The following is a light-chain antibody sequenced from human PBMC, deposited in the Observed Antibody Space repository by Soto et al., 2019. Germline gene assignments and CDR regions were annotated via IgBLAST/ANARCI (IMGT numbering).Light chain of an antibody. CDR1: QSISSSY. J-gene: IGKJ3*01. CDR3: QQYGSSRFT. CDR2: GAS. Sequence: EIVLTQSPGTLSLSPGERATLSCRASQSISSSYLAWYQQKPGQAPRLLVYGASSRATGIPDRFSGRGSGTDFTLTISRLEPEDCAVYYCQQYGSSRFTFGPGTKVDIK. V-gene: IGKV3-20*01.